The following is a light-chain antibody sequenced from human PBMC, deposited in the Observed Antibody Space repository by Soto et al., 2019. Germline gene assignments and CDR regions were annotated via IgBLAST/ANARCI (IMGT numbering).Light chain of an antibody. CDR3: QQYNKWPPMYT. CDR2: GAS. J-gene: IGKJ2*01. V-gene: IGKV3-15*01. Sequence: EIVMTQSPATLSVSPGERATLSCRASQSVSSNLAWYQQKPGQAPRLLIYGASTRATGIPARFSGSGSGTEFTLTISRLPSEDFAVYYCQQYNKWPPMYTFGQGTKLEIK. CDR1: QSVSSN.